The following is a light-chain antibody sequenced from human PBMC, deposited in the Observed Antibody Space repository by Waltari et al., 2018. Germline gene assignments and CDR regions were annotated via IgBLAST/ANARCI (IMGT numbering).Light chain of an antibody. CDR1: SSDVGGYNY. J-gene: IGLJ2*01. CDR3: SSYGGSNNLV. V-gene: IGLV2-8*01. Sequence: QSALTQPPSASGSPGQSVTISCTGTSSDVGGYNYVSWYQQHPGKAPKLMIYEVSKRPSGVPERFSGSKSGKTASLTVSGLQAEDEADYYCSSYGGSNNLVFGGGTRLTVL. CDR2: EVS.